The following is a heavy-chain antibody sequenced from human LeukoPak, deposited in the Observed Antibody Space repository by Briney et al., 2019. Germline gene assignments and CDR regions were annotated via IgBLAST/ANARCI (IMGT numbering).Heavy chain of an antibody. Sequence: AGGSLRLSCAASGFTFSSYSMNWVRQAPGKGLEWVSYISSSSSTIYYADSVEGRFTISRDNAKNSLYLQMNSLRAEDTAVYYCARVVKFYYYYMDVWGKGTTVTVSS. J-gene: IGHJ6*03. CDR2: ISSSSSTI. CDR3: ARVVKFYYYYMDV. CDR1: GFTFSSYS. V-gene: IGHV3-48*01.